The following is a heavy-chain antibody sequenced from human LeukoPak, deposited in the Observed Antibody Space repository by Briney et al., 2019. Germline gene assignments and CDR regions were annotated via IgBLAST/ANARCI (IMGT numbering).Heavy chain of an antibody. Sequence: PGGSLRLSCAASGFTFSSYAMSWVRQAPGRGLEWVSTISGSGGSTYYADSVKGRFTISRDNSRTTLYLQMNSLRAEDTAAYYCAKDRAAPATPYNWFDPWGQGTLVTVSS. CDR3: AKDRAAPATPYNWFDP. J-gene: IGHJ5*02. CDR1: GFTFSSYA. CDR2: ISGSGGST. V-gene: IGHV3-23*01. D-gene: IGHD6-13*01.